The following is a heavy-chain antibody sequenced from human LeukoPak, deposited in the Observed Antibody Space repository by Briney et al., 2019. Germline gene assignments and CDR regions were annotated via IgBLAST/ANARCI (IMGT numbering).Heavy chain of an antibody. CDR2: IYHSGST. CDR3: SRLPDP. Sequence: SETLSLTCAVSGVSISSSNWWHWVRQPPGKGLEWIGEIYHSGSTNYNPSLKSRVTTSVGKSKNQFSLKLSSVTAADTAVYYCSRLPDPWGQGTLVTVSS. V-gene: IGHV4-4*02. CDR1: GVSISSSNW. J-gene: IGHJ5*02.